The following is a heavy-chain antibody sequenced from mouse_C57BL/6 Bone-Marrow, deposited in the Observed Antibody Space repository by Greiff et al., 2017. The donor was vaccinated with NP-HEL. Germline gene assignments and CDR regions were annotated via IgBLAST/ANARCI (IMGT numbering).Heavy chain of an antibody. CDR3: TRLIITTVVGFDY. CDR2: IYPGNSDT. D-gene: IGHD1-1*01. V-gene: IGHV1-5*01. Sequence: VQLQQSGTVLARPGASVKMSCKTSGYTFTSYWMHWVKQRPGQGLEWIGAIYPGNSDTSYNQKFKGKAKLTAVTSASTAYMELSSLTNEDSAVYYCTRLIITTVVGFDYWGQGTTLTVSS. J-gene: IGHJ2*01. CDR1: GYTFTSYW.